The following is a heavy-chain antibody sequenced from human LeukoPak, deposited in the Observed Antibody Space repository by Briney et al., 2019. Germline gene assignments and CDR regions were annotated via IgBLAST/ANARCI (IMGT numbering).Heavy chain of an antibody. J-gene: IGHJ3*02. D-gene: IGHD6-6*01. V-gene: IGHV4-61*05. CDR1: GYSISSTSYY. CDR2: IYYSGST. Sequence: SETLSLTCTVSGYSISSTSYYWSWIRQPPGKGLERIGYIYYSGSTNYNPSLKRRVTISVDTSKNQFSLKLSSVTAADTAVYYCASPSSISSDAFDIWGQGTMVTVSS. CDR3: ASPSSISSDAFDI.